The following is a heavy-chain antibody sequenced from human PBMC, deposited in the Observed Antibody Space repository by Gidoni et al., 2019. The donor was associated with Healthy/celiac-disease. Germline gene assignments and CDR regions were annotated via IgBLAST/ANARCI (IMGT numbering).Heavy chain of an antibody. CDR2: IYPGDSDT. J-gene: IGHJ4*02. D-gene: IGHD2-2*02. V-gene: IGHV5-51*01. Sequence: EVQLVQSGAEEKKPGESLTISCKGSGSHFPSYWIGWVRQMPGKGLELMGIIYPGDSDTRYSPSFQGQVTISADKSISTAYLQWSSLKASDTAMYYCARGGVVVPAAIFWGYWGQGTLVTVSS. CDR3: ARGGVVVPAAIFWGY. CDR1: GSHFPSYW.